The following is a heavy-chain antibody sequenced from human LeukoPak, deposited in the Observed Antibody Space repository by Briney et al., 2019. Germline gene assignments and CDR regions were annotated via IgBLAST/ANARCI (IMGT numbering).Heavy chain of an antibody. CDR3: RIYYYGSGSYFEEFFDY. CDR2: ISGSGGST. Sequence: GGSLRLSCAASGFTFSSYAMSWVRQAPGKGLEWVSAISGSGGSTYYADSVKGRFTISRDNSKSTLYLQMNSLRAEDTAVYYCRIYYYGSGSYFEEFFDYWGQGTLVTVSS. D-gene: IGHD3-10*01. V-gene: IGHV3-23*01. CDR1: GFTFSSYA. J-gene: IGHJ4*02.